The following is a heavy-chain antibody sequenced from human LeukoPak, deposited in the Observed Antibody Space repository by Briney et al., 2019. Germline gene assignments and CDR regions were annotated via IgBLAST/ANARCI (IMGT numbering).Heavy chain of an antibody. V-gene: IGHV1-69*13. CDR1: VCSFSSYA. Sequence: ASVKVSCKASVCSFSSYAISWVRQAPGQGLEWMGGINPIFGTSNYEQKLQGRVTITADETTSTAYMELSRMRSEDTAVYYCARDRGVYYSSDYYYYYYMDVWGKGTTVTVSS. CDR3: ARDRGVYYSSDYYYYYYMDV. J-gene: IGHJ6*03. CDR2: INPIFGTS. D-gene: IGHD3-22*01.